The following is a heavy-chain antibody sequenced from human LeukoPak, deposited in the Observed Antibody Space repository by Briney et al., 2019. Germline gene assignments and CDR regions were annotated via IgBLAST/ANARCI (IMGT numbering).Heavy chain of an antibody. CDR1: GHTFTSYA. CDR3: AREGEAPGIYFDY. D-gene: IGHD3-16*01. V-gene: IGHV1-3*01. Sequence: GASVKVSCKASGHTFTSYAMHWVRQAPGQRLEWMGWINAGNGNTKYSQKFQGRVTITRDTSASTAYIELSSLRSEDTAVYYCAREGEAPGIYFDYWGQGTLVTVSS. CDR2: INAGNGNT. J-gene: IGHJ4*02.